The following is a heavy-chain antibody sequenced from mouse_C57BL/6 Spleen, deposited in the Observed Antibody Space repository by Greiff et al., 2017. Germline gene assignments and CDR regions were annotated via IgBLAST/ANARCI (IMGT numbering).Heavy chain of an antibody. Sequence: EVQLQQSGPGLVKPSQSLSLTCSVTGYSITSGYYWNWIRQFPGNKLEWMGYISYDGSNNYNPSLKNRISITRDTSKNQFFLKLNSVTTEDTATYYCARWDYGNYAMDYWGQGTSVTVSS. CDR1: GYSITSGYY. D-gene: IGHD2-1*01. J-gene: IGHJ4*01. CDR2: ISYDGSN. V-gene: IGHV3-6*01. CDR3: ARWDYGNYAMDY.